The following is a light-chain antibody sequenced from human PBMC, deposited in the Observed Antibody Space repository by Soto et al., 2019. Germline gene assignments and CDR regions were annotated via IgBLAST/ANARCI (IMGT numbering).Light chain of an antibody. V-gene: IGKV3-15*01. J-gene: IGKJ1*01. CDR2: GAS. Sequence: EIVMTQSPATLSVSPGERATLSCRASQSVSSNLAWYQQKPGQAPRLLIYGASTRATGIPARFSGSGSGTEFTLTISSLQSEDFAVYYCQQYNKWPPHTFGQGTKV. CDR1: QSVSSN. CDR3: QQYNKWPPHT.